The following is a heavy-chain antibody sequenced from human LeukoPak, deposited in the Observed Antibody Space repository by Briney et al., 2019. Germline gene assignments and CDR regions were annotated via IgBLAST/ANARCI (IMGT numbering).Heavy chain of an antibody. V-gene: IGHV3-66*01. D-gene: IGHD2-8*01. CDR1: GFTVSSNY. CDR3: ARVSWSSGDY. Sequence: GGSLRLSCAVSGFTVSSNYMSWVRQAPGKGLEWVSVIYSGGSTYYADSVKGRFTISRDNSKNTLYLQMNSLRADDTAVYYCARVSWSSGDYWGQGTLVTVSS. J-gene: IGHJ4*02. CDR2: IYSGGST.